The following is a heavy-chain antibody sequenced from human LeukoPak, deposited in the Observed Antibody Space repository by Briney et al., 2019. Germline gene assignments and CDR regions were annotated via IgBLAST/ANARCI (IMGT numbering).Heavy chain of an antibody. D-gene: IGHD2-15*01. Sequence: GGSLRPSCAASGFTVSSNYMSWVRQAPGKGLEWVSVIYSGGNTYYADSVKGRFTISRDNSKNTLYLQMNSLRAEDTAVYYCASGYCSGGHCYSVYFQHWGQGALVTVSS. V-gene: IGHV3-53*01. J-gene: IGHJ1*01. CDR1: GFTVSSNY. CDR2: IYSGGNT. CDR3: ASGYCSGGHCYSVYFQH.